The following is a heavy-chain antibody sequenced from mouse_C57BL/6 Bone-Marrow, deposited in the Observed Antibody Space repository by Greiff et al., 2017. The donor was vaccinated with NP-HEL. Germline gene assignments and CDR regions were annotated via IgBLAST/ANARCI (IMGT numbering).Heavy chain of an antibody. V-gene: IGHV14-4*01. CDR3: TTGGSSPYAMDY. D-gene: IGHD1-1*01. Sequence: VQLKESGAELVRPGASVKLSCTVSGFNIKDDYMHWVKQRPEPGLEWIGWVDPENGDTEYASKFQGKATITADTSSNTAYLQLSSLTSEDTAVYYCTTGGSSPYAMDYWGQGTSVTVSS. J-gene: IGHJ4*01. CDR2: VDPENGDT. CDR1: GFNIKDDY.